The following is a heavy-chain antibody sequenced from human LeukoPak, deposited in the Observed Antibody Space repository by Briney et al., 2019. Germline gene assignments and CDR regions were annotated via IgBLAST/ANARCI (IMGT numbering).Heavy chain of an antibody. CDR1: GGSFSGYY. CDR3: ARGRTMVRGVIKAGGYYYYMDV. CDR2: INHSGST. J-gene: IGHJ6*03. D-gene: IGHD3-10*01. Sequence: SETLTLTCAVYGGSFSGYYWSWIRQPPGKGLEWIGEINHSGSTNYNPSLKSRVTIPVDTSKNQFSLKLSSVTAADTAVYYCARGRTMVRGVIKAGGYYYYMDVWGKGTTVTVSS. V-gene: IGHV4-34*01.